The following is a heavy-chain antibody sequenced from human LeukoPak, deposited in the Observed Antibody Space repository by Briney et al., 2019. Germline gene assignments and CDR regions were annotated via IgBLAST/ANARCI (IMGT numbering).Heavy chain of an antibody. D-gene: IGHD4-17*01. CDR1: GFTFDDYA. J-gene: IGHJ3*02. CDR3: AKGIYGDSRENAFDI. CDR2: ISWNSGSI. V-gene: IGHV3-9*03. Sequence: GRSLRLSCAASGFTFDDYAMRWVRQAPGKGLEWVSGISWNSGSIGYADSVKGRFTISRDNAKNSLYLQMNSLRAEDMALYYCAKGIYGDSRENAFDIWGQGTMVTVSS.